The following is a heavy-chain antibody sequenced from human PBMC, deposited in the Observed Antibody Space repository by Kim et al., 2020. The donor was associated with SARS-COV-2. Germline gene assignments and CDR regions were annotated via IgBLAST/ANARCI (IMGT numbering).Heavy chain of an antibody. CDR3: ARGDDWFDP. J-gene: IGHJ5*02. V-gene: IGHV4-61*01. Sequence: SETLSLTCTVSGGSVSSGSYYWSWIRQPPGKGLEWIGYIYYSGSTNYNPSLKSRVTISVDTSKNQFSLKLSSVTAADTAVYYCARGDDWFDPWGQGNLVT. CDR2: IYYSGST. CDR1: GGSVSSGSYY.